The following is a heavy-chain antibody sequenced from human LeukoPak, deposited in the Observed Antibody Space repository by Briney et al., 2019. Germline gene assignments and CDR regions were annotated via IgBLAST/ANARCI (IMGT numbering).Heavy chain of an antibody. J-gene: IGHJ5*02. Sequence: GGSLRLSCAASGFTFSDYYMSWIRQAPGRGLEWISYISNSGRTIYYADSVKGRFTISRDNAKNSLYLQMDSLRAEDTAVYYCARAPKFRLVGAAKGPFDPWGQGTLVTVSS. D-gene: IGHD1-26*01. CDR1: GFTFSDYY. V-gene: IGHV3-11*01. CDR2: ISNSGRTI. CDR3: ARAPKFRLVGAAKGPFDP.